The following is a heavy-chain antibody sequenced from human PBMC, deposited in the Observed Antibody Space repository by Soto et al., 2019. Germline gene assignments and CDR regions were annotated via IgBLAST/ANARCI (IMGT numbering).Heavy chain of an antibody. CDR3: ARGLRAVAGNRVYFQH. J-gene: IGHJ1*01. CDR2: INHSGST. D-gene: IGHD6-19*01. Sequence: SETLSLTCAVYGGSFSGYYWSWIRQPPGKGLEWIGEINHSGSTNYNPSLKSRVTISVDTSKNQFSLKLSSVTAADTAVYYCARGLRAVAGNRVYFQHWGQGTLVTVSS. V-gene: IGHV4-34*01. CDR1: GGSFSGYY.